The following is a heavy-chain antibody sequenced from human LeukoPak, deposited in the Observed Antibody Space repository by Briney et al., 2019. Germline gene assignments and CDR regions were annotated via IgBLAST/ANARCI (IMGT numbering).Heavy chain of an antibody. CDR2: VSGSGGST. V-gene: IGHV3-23*01. Sequence: GGSLRLSCAASGFTFSRYAMTWVRQAPGKGLEWVSTVSGSGGSTYYADSVKGRFTISRDSSKNTLYLQMNSLRAEDTAVYYCAKSRETSSWHPFDYWGQGTLVTVSS. CDR1: GFTFSRYA. D-gene: IGHD6-13*01. J-gene: IGHJ4*02. CDR3: AKSRETSSWHPFDY.